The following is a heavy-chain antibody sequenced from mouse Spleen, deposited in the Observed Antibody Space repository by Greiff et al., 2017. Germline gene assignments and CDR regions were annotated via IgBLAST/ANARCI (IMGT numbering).Heavy chain of an antibody. CDR2: IYPGDGDT. CDR1: GYAFSSSW. CDR3: ARRANWGYFDV. Sequence: VMLVESGPELVKPGASVKISCKASGYAFSSSWMNWVKQRPGKGLEWIGRIYPGDGDTNYNGKFKGKATLTADKSSSTAYMQLSSLTSEDSAVYFCARRANWGYFDVWGTGTTVTVSS. V-gene: IGHV1-82*01. J-gene: IGHJ1*03. D-gene: IGHD4-1*01.